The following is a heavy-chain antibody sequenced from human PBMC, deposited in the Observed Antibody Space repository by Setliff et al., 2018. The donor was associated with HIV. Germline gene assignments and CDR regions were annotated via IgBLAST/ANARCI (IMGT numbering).Heavy chain of an antibody. J-gene: IGHJ3*02. Sequence: SETLSLTCVVSGDSITSSHWTWIRQPPGKGLEWIAYMYTGGTTNYNPSLKSRVAVSVDRSKNQFSLKLSSVTAADTAVYYCTRWAGNDAFDIWGQGTMVTVSS. CDR3: TRWAGNDAFDI. V-gene: IGHV4-4*08. CDR2: MYTGGTT. D-gene: IGHD1-26*01. CDR1: GDSITSSH.